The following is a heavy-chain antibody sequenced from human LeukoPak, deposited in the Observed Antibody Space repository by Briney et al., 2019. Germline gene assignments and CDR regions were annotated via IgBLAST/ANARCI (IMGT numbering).Heavy chain of an antibody. J-gene: IGHJ3*02. CDR1: GGSISSSSYY. CDR2: IYYSGST. V-gene: IGHV4-39*07. Sequence: SETLSLTCTVSGGSISSSSYYWGWIRQPPGKGLEWIGSIYYSGSTYYNPSLKSRVTISVDTSKNQFSLKLSSVTAADTAVYYCARVSQLWLADDAFDIWGQGTMVTVSS. CDR3: ARVSQLWLADDAFDI. D-gene: IGHD5-18*01.